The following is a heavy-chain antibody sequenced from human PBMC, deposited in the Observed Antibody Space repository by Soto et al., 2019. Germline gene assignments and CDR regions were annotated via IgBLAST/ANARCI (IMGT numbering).Heavy chain of an antibody. V-gene: IGHV3-48*01. Sequence: GGSLRLSCAASGFTFSSYSMNWVRQAPGKGLEWVSYISSSSSTIYYADSVKGRFTISRDNAKNSLYLQMNSLRAEDTAVYYCATHIVATIFRFWDFDYWGQGTLVTVSS. D-gene: IGHD5-12*01. J-gene: IGHJ4*02. CDR1: GFTFSSYS. CDR2: ISSSSSTI. CDR3: ATHIVATIFRFWDFDY.